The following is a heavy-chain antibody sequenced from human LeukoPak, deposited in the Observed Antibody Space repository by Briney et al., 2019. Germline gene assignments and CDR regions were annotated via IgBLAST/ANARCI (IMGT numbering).Heavy chain of an antibody. CDR1: GYSISSGYY. V-gene: IGHV4-38-2*02. Sequence: SETLSLTCTVSGYSISSGYYWGWIRQPPGKGLEWIGSIYHSGSTYYNPSLKSRVTISVDTSKNQFSLKLNSVTAADTAVYYCARDAVGAAGPFNYWGQGILVTVSS. CDR3: ARDAVGAAGPFNY. D-gene: IGHD6-13*01. CDR2: IYHSGST. J-gene: IGHJ4*02.